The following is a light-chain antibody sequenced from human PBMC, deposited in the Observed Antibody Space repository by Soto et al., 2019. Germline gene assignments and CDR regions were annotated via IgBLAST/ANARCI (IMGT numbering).Light chain of an antibody. J-gene: IGKJ4*01. CDR3: QQYIRWPLT. CDR2: GAS. V-gene: IGKV3-15*01. CDR1: QDVSSN. Sequence: EMVATQSPATLSVSPGERATLSCRASQDVSSNLAWYQQKPGQAPSLLIYGASTRATGTPARFSGSGSGTEFTLTISSLQSEDYAVYFCQQYIRWPLTFGGGTKVEI.